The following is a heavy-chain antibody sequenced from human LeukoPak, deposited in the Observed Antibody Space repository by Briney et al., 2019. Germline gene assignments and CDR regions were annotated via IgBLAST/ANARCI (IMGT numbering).Heavy chain of an antibody. J-gene: IGHJ4*02. D-gene: IGHD1-26*01. CDR1: GGSISSYY. CDR3: ARVRYSGSYENCFDY. Sequence: SETLSLTCTVSGGSISSYYWSWIRQPPGKGLEWIGYIYYSGSTNYNPSLKSRVTISVDTSKNQFSLKLSSVTAADTAVYYCARVRYSGSYENCFDYWGQGTLVTVSS. CDR2: IYYSGST. V-gene: IGHV4-59*01.